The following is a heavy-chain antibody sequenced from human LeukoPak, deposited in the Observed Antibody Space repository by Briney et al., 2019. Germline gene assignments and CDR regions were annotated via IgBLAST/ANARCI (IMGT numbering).Heavy chain of an antibody. CDR2: ISSSGSTI. CDR3: ARGDSGSYYFDY. D-gene: IGHD1-26*01. V-gene: IGHV3-48*03. CDR1: GFTFSSYE. J-gene: IGHJ4*02. Sequence: GGSLRLSCAASGFTFSSYEMNWGRQAPGKGLEWVSYISSSGSTIYYADSVKGRFTISRDNAKNSLYLQMNSLRAEDTAVYYCARGDSGSYYFDYWGQGTLVTVSS.